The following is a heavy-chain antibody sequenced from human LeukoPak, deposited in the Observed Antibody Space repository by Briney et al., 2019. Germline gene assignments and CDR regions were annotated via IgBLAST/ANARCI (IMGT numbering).Heavy chain of an antibody. D-gene: IGHD3-9*01. J-gene: IGHJ4*02. CDR2: ISYDGSNK. CDR3: AKDDYDILTGYLNGY. Sequence: PGRSLRLSCAASGFTFSSYGMHWVRQAPGKGLEWVAVISYDGSNKYYADSVKGRFTISRDNSKNTLYLQMNSQRAEDTAVYYCAKDDYDILTGYLNGYWGQGTLVTVSS. V-gene: IGHV3-30*18. CDR1: GFTFSSYG.